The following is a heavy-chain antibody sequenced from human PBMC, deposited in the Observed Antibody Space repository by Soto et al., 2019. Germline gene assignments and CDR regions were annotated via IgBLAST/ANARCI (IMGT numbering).Heavy chain of an antibody. CDR2: IYYTGST. CDR1: GATIRSDY. D-gene: IGHD2-2*01. Sequence: SETLSLTCSVSGATIRSDYWNWIRLPPGKGLEWIGSIYYTGSTNYNPSLKSRVTVSIDTSNNQFSLKLSSVTAADTAVYYCARVPDRWGQGTLVTVS. CDR3: ARVPDR. J-gene: IGHJ5*02. V-gene: IGHV4-59*12.